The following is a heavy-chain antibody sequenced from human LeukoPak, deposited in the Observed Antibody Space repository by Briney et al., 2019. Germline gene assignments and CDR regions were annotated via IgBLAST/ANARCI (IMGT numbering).Heavy chain of an antibody. V-gene: IGHV1-2*02. CDR1: GYTFTSYY. D-gene: IGHD6-19*01. CDR2: IKPDSGSS. CDR3: ARARVPIAVAGLYYFDC. J-gene: IGHJ4*02. Sequence: ASVKVSCKASGYTFTSYYMHWVRQAPGQGPEWMGWIKPDSGSSHYAQKFQGRVTMTRDTSSNSAYMDLTSLKSDDTALYYCARARVPIAVAGLYYFDCWGQGALVTVSS.